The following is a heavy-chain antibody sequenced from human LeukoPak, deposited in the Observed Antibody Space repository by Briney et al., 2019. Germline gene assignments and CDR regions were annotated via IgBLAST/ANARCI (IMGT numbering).Heavy chain of an antibody. CDR1: GGSISSSSYY. CDR3: ARDIAARPIID. D-gene: IGHD6-6*01. CDR2: IYYSGST. J-gene: IGHJ4*02. V-gene: IGHV4-39*07. Sequence: SDTLSLTCTVSGGSISSSSYYWGWIRQPPGKGVEWIGSIYYSGSTYYNPSLKSRVTISVDTSKNQFSLKLSSVTAADTAVYYCARDIAARPIIDWGQGTLVTVSS.